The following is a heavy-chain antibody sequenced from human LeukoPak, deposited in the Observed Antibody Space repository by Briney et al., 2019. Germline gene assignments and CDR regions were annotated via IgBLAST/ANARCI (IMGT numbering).Heavy chain of an antibody. Sequence: ASVKASCKASGYTFTGYYMHWVRQAPGQGLERMGWINPNSGGTNYAQKFQGRVTMTRDTSISTAYMELSRLRSDDTAVYYCARGAHYHDSSEGYDYWGQGTLVTVSS. V-gene: IGHV1-2*02. CDR2: INPNSGGT. D-gene: IGHD3-22*01. CDR3: ARGAHYHDSSEGYDY. J-gene: IGHJ4*02. CDR1: GYTFTGYY.